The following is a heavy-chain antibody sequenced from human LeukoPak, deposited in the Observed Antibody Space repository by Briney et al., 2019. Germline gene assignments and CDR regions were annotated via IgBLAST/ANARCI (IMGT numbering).Heavy chain of an antibody. J-gene: IGHJ4*02. CDR2: ISGSGGST. V-gene: IGHV3-23*01. CDR1: GFTFSNAW. CDR3: AKDHGGYYYDSSGYYY. D-gene: IGHD3-22*01. Sequence: GGSLRLSCAASGFTFSNAWMSWVRQAPGKGLGWVSAISGSGGSTYYADSVKGRFTISRDNSKNTLYLQMNSLRAEDTAVYYCAKDHGGYYYDSSGYYYLSQGTLVTVSS.